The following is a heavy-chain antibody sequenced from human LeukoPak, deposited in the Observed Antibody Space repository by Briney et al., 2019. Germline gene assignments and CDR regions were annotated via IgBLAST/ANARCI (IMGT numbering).Heavy chain of an antibody. CDR1: GFTFSSYA. D-gene: IGHD6-13*01. J-gene: IGHJ4*02. Sequence: GGSLRLPCAASGFTFSSYAMSWVRQAPGKGLEWVSAISGSGGSTYYADSVKGRFTISRDNSKNTLYLQMNSLRAEDTAVYYCAFSSYSSSRAVFDYWGQGTLVTVSS. CDR2: ISGSGGST. V-gene: IGHV3-23*01. CDR3: AFSSYSSSRAVFDY.